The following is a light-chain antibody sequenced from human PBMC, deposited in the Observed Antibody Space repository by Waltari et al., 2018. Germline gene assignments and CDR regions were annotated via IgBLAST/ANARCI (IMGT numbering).Light chain of an antibody. V-gene: IGLV2-14*03. Sequence: QSALTQPASVSGSPGQSITISCTGASSDIGDYNFVSWYQQRPGKAPKLMIYDDTHRPSGVSTRFSGSRSASTASLTISGLQAEDEAYYDCSSYTSSRSYVFATGTKVTVL. J-gene: IGLJ1*01. CDR2: DDT. CDR3: SSYTSSRSYV. CDR1: SSDIGDYNF.